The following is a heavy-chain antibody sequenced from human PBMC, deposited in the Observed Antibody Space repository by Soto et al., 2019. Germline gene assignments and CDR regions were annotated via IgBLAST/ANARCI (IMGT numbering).Heavy chain of an antibody. Sequence: QVQLQESGPGLVKPSETLSLTCTVSGGSISSYYWSWIRQPPGKGLEWIGYIYYSGSTNYNPSLNSRVTISVDTSKNQFSLKLSSVTAADTAVYYCARVPPPTYYDFWSGYYYYYMDVWGKGTTVTVSS. CDR3: ARVPPPTYYDFWSGYYYYYMDV. CDR2: IYYSGST. J-gene: IGHJ6*03. D-gene: IGHD3-3*01. V-gene: IGHV4-59*01. CDR1: GGSISSYY.